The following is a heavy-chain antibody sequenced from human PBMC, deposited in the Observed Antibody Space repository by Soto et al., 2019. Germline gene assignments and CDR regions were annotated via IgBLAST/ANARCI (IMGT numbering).Heavy chain of an antibody. V-gene: IGHV1-2*02. Sequence: ASVKVSCKASGYTFTGYYMHWVRQAPGQGLEWMGWINPNVGVSNYAQKFQGRVTMTADTSTSTAYMELSSLRSEDTAIYYCASSYGSGYRAFDYWGQGALVTVSS. D-gene: IGHD3-10*01. CDR2: INPNVGVS. J-gene: IGHJ4*02. CDR3: ASSYGSGYRAFDY. CDR1: GYTFTGYY.